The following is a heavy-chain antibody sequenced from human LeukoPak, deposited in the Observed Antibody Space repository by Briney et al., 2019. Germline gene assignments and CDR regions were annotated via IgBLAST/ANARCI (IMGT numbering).Heavy chain of an antibody. J-gene: IGHJ6*03. CDR2: IYHSGST. CDR1: GGSISSGGYY. Sequence: NASQTLSLTCTVSGGSISSGGYYWSWIRQPPGKGLEWIGYIYHSGSTYYNPSLKSRVTISVDRSKNQFSLKLSSVTAADTAAYYCARDIGGYGGHYMDVWGKGTTVTVSS. V-gene: IGHV4-30-2*01. D-gene: IGHD5-12*01. CDR3: ARDIGGYGGHYMDV.